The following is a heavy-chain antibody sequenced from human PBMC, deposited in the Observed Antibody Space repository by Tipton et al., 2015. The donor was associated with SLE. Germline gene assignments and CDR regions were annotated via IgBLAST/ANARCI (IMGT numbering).Heavy chain of an antibody. J-gene: IGHJ3*02. CDR3: ARDRLGEDDAFDI. CDR2: IYYSGST. V-gene: IGHV4-39*07. CDR1: GGSISSSSYY. D-gene: IGHD3-16*01. Sequence: TLSLTCTVSGGSISSSSYYWGWIRQPPGKGLEWIGSIYYSGSTYYNPSLKSRATISVDTSKNQFSLKLASVTAADTAIYYCARDRLGEDDAFDIWGQGTMVTVSS.